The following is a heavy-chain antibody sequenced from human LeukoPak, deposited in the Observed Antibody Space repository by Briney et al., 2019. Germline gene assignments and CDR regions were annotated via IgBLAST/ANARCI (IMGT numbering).Heavy chain of an antibody. CDR1: GYSISSSNW. J-gene: IGHJ1*01. CDR2: IYNSGST. V-gene: IGHV4-28*03. CDR3: ARGMDLFSTPFAH. Sequence: SDTLSLTCAVSGYSISSSNWWGWIRQPPGQGLEWIGYIYNSGSTNYDPSLKSRVTISMDMSKKQFSLKLTSVTAADTAVYYCARGMDLFSTPFAHGGQGTLVPVS. D-gene: IGHD5/OR15-5a*01.